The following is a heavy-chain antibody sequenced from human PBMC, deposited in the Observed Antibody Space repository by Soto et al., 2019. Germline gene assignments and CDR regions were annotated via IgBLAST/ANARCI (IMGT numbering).Heavy chain of an antibody. CDR2: IYDNGFA. D-gene: IGHD3-10*01. V-gene: IGHV4-39*01. Sequence: SETLSLTCIVSGGSINTSSYYWGWIRQPPGKGLEWVGSIYDNGFAYYNSSLNSRVTISGDTSKNQFSLKLTSVTAADTAVEFCASSRSVGEFDYWGPGTVVTVSS. CDR1: GGSINTSSYY. J-gene: IGHJ4*02. CDR3: ASSRSVGEFDY.